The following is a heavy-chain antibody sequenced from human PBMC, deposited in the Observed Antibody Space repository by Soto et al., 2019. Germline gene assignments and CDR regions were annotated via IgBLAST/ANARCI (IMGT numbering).Heavy chain of an antibody. V-gene: IGHV4-30-2*01. Sequence: QMHLQESGSGLVKPSQTLSLTCAVSGGSLSSSAYSWSWIRQPPGKGLEWIGFIYQSGSTYYNPSLKSRVTMSLDRPKNQFSLKLSSVSAADTAVYYWARELRAYDSDGFSWDDALDTLGQGTMVTVSS. CDR2: IYQSGST. CDR3: ARELRAYDSDGFSWDDALDT. D-gene: IGHD3-22*01. CDR1: GGSLSSSAYS. J-gene: IGHJ3*02.